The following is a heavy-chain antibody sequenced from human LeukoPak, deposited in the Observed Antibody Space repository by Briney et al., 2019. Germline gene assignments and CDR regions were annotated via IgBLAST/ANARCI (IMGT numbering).Heavy chain of an antibody. V-gene: IGHV3-23*01. J-gene: IGHJ4*02. CDR1: GFTFSSYA. Sequence: GGSLRLSCAASGFTFSSYAMSWVRQAPGKGLEWVSSISGSGGSTFYADSVKGRFTISRDDSKSTLFLQINSLRAEDTAVYYCAKDGLSSSGKDYWGQGTLVTVSS. CDR3: AKDGLSSSGKDY. CDR2: ISGSGGST. D-gene: IGHD3-22*01.